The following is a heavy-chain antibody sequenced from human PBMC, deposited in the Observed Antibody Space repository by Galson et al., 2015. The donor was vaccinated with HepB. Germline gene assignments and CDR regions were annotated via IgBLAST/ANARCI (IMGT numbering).Heavy chain of an antibody. CDR1: GFTFSSYA. V-gene: IGHV3-33*01. CDR3: ARGGAHSSPDSFDV. J-gene: IGHJ3*01. D-gene: IGHD2-15*01. CDR2: IWYDGSGE. Sequence: SLRLSCAASGFTFSSYAMHWVRQAPGKGLEWVAVIWYDGSGEYYGDSVKGRFTISRDNSMNTAYLQISSLRVEDTAVYYCARGGAHSSPDSFDVWGQGTMVTVSS.